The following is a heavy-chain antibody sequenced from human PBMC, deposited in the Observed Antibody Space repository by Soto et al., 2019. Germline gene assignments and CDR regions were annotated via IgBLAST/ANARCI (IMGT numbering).Heavy chain of an antibody. V-gene: IGHV1-3*01. CDR1: GYTFTSYA. J-gene: IGHJ5*02. Sequence: ASVKVSCKASGYTFTSYAMHWVRQAPGQRLEWMGWINAGNGNTKYSQKFQGRVTISVDTSKNQFSLKLSSVTDADTAVYYCARSIDPWGQGTLVNVSS. CDR2: INAGNGNT. CDR3: ARSIDP.